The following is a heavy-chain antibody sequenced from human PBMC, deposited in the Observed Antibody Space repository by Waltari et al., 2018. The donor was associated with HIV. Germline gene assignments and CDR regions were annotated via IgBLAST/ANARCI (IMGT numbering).Heavy chain of an antibody. D-gene: IGHD3-3*01. CDR2: ISPHGRID. CDR3: AKDRSDFWTGFLDH. Sequence: QVQLVQSGGGMVQPGRSLRLSCAASGFTFSNFGMHWVRQAPGKGLEWVAVISPHGRIDHYADSVKGRVTISRDNSKDTLFLEIDNVRPEDTSLYFCAKDRSDFWTGFLDHWGQGALVTVTS. CDR1: GFTFSNFG. V-gene: IGHV3-30*18. J-gene: IGHJ4*02.